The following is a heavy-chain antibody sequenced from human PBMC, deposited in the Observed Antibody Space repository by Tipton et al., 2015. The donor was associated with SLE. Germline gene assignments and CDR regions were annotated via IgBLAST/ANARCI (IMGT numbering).Heavy chain of an antibody. Sequence: TLSLTCNVSGGSMRSYYWSWIRQTPGKGLEWIGYKYFSGSSNYNPSLKSRVTISVDMSKNQFSLRLTSVTAADTAVYFCASSEGFWGQGTLVTVSS. CDR1: GGSMRSYY. J-gene: IGHJ4*02. V-gene: IGHV4-59*08. CDR2: KYFSGSS. CDR3: ASSEGF.